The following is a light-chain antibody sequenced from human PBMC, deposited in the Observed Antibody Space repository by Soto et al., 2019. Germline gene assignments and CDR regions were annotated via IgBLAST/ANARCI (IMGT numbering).Light chain of an antibody. CDR2: EVN. CDR1: SSDVGGYND. J-gene: IGLJ2*01. V-gene: IGLV2-8*01. CDR3: SSYAGSDNLV. Sequence: QAVVTQPPSASGSPGQSVTISCTGTSSDVGGYNDVSWYQQHPGKAPKLMIYEVNKRPSGVPDRISGSKSGNTASLTVSGLQAEDEADYYCSSYAGSDNLVFGGGTKLTVL.